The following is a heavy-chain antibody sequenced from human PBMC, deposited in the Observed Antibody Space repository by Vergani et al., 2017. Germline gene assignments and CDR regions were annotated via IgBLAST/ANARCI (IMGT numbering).Heavy chain of an antibody. D-gene: IGHD3-10*01. Sequence: QVQLQESCPGLVKPSETLSLTCTVSGGSISSYYWSWIRQPAGKGLEWIGRIYTSGSTNYNPSLKSRVTMSVDTSKNQFSLKLSSVTAADTAVYYCARDLFQVMVRGVPNWFDPWGQGTLVTVSS. CDR2: IYTSGST. CDR3: ARDLFQVMVRGVPNWFDP. CDR1: GGSISSYY. J-gene: IGHJ5*02. V-gene: IGHV4-4*07.